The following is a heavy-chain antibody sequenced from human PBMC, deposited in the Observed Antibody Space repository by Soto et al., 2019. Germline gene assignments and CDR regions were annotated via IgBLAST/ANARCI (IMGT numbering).Heavy chain of an antibody. D-gene: IGHD6-6*01. V-gene: IGHV3-13*01. J-gene: IGHJ6*02. CDR2: IGTAGDT. CDR1: GFTFSSYD. CDR3: ARDMYSSSSVRYYYGMDV. Sequence: PGGSLRLSCAASGFTFSSYDVHWVRQATGKGLEWVSAIGTAGDTYYPGSVKGRFTISRENAKNSLYLQMNSLRAEDTAVYYCARDMYSSSSVRYYYGMDVWGQGTTVTVSS.